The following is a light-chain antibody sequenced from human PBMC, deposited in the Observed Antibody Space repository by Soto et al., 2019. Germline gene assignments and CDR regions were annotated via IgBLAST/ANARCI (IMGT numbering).Light chain of an antibody. CDR3: QYRNTWPPA. J-gene: IGKJ5*01. V-gene: IGKV3-11*01. CDR2: DAS. Sequence: EIVLTQSPATLSLSPGERATLSCRASQSVGIYLGWYQQRPGQAPRLLIYDASNRAAGIPARFSGSGSGTDFTLTITSLEYEDFAVYYCQYRNTWPPALGQGTRLEIK. CDR1: QSVGIY.